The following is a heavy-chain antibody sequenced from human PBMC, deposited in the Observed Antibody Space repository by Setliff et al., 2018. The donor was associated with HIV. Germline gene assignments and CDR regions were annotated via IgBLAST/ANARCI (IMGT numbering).Heavy chain of an antibody. CDR2: INHSGST. V-gene: IGHV4-34*01. Sequence: PSETLSLTCAVYGGSFSGYSWSWIRQPPGKGLEWIGEINHSGSTNYNPSLKSRVTISVDTSKNQFSLKLSSVTAADTAVFYCARLTTTYYYDSSAYYHPVWGKGTLVTVSS. CDR3: ARLTTTYYYDSSAYYHPV. J-gene: IGHJ4*02. CDR1: GGSFSGYS. D-gene: IGHD3-22*01.